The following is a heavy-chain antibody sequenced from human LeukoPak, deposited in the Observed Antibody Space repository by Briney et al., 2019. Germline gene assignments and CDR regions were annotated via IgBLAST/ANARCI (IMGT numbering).Heavy chain of an antibody. V-gene: IGHV4-61*02. CDR1: GGSISSGSYY. CDR2: IYTSGST. J-gene: IGHJ4*02. Sequence: SETLSLTCTVSGGSISSGSYYWSWIRQPAGKGLEWIGRIYTSGSTNYNPSLKSRVTISVDTSKNQFSLKLSSVTAADTAVYYCARTLRRDGYNYLDYWGQGTLVTVSS. D-gene: IGHD5-24*01. CDR3: ARTLRRDGYNYLDY.